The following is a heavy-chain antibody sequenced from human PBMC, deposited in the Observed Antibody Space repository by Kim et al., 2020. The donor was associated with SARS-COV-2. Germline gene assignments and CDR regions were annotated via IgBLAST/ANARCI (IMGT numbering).Heavy chain of an antibody. CDR2: ISGSGGSI. D-gene: IGHD2-21*01. CDR3: AKVLGGQYIPLNRGHFDL. V-gene: IGHV3-23*01. Sequence: GGSLRLSCAASGFTFDNYAMSWVRQAPGKGLEWVSGISGSGGSIYYADSVKGRFTISRDNSKNTLYLQMNSLRDEDTAVYYCAKVLGGQYIPLNRGHFDLWGRGTLVTVSS. J-gene: IGHJ2*01. CDR1: GFTFDNYA.